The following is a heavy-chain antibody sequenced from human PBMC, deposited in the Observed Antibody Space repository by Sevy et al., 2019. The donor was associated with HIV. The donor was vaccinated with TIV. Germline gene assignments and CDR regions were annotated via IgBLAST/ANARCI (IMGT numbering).Heavy chain of an antibody. CDR2: IGVRGDT. J-gene: IGHJ4*02. CDR1: GFTFNKYD. Sequence: GGSLRLSCAASGFTFNKYDMHWVRQPIGKGLEWLSGIGVRGDTHYPGAVKGRFTISRENAKNSLYLQMDDLRAGDTAVYYCATEGTGEQRAGFDFWGQGTLVTVSS. V-gene: IGHV3-13*01. D-gene: IGHD7-27*01. CDR3: ATEGTGEQRAGFDF.